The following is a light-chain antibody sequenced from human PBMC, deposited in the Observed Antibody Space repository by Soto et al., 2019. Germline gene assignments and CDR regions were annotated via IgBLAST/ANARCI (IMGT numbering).Light chain of an antibody. Sequence: QSVLAQPASVSGSPGQSITISCTGTSSDVGGYNYFAWYQQHPGKAPKLIIYEVTNRPSGGSYRFSASKSGNTASLTISGLQSEDEAAYYCISYTGKSGSYVFGTGTKVTVL. J-gene: IGLJ1*01. CDR2: EVT. V-gene: IGLV2-14*01. CDR3: ISYTGKSGSYV. CDR1: SSDVGGYNY.